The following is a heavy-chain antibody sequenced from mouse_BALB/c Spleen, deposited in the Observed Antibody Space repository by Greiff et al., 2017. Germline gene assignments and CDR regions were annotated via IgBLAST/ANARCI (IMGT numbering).Heavy chain of an antibody. CDR1: GYAFTNYL. Sequence: QVQLQQSGAELVRPGTSVKVSCKASGYAFTNYLIEWVKQRPGQGLEWIGVINPGSGGTNYNEKFKGKATLTADKPSSTAYMQLSSLTSDDSAVYFCARNPYGNYAMDYWGQGTSVTVSS. V-gene: IGHV1-54*01. CDR2: INPGSGGT. J-gene: IGHJ4*01. CDR3: ARNPYGNYAMDY. D-gene: IGHD2-1*01.